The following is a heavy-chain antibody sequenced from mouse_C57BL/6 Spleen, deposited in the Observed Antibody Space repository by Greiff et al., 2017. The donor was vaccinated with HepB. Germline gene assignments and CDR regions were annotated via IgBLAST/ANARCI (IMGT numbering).Heavy chain of an antibody. CDR2: ISDGGSYT. D-gene: IGHD1-1*01. V-gene: IGHV5-4*01. Sequence: VQGVESGGGLVKPGGSLKLSCAASGFTFSSYAMSWVRQTPEKRLEWVATISDGGSYTYYPDNVKGRFTISRENAKNNLYLQMSHLKSEDTAIYYCAREGYYGGYFDVWGTGTTVTVSS. J-gene: IGHJ1*03. CDR3: AREGYYGGYFDV. CDR1: GFTFSSYA.